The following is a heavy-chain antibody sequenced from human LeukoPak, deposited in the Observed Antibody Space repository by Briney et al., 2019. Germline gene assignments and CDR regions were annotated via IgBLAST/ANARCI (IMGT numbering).Heavy chain of an antibody. Sequence: GGSLRLSCSASGLTISRSWMSWVRQAPGKGLEWVSAISGSGGSTYYADSVKGRFTISRDNSKNTLYLQMNSLRAEDTAVYYCAKLGTGYSSGWSDYWGQGTLVTVSS. V-gene: IGHV3-23*01. CDR1: GLTISRSW. J-gene: IGHJ4*02. CDR2: ISGSGGST. D-gene: IGHD6-19*01. CDR3: AKLGTGYSSGWSDY.